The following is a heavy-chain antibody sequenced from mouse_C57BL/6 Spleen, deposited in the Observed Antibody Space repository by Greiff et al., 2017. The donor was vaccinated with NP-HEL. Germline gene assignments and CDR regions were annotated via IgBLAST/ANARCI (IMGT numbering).Heavy chain of an antibody. CDR2: IDPSDSYT. CDR3: AILIDSSGPDY. D-gene: IGHD3-2*02. CDR1: GYTFTSYW. J-gene: IGHJ4*01. Sequence: QVQLQQPGAELVMPGASVKLSCKASGYTFTSYWMHWVKQRPGQGLEWIGEIDPSDSYTNYNQKFKGKSTLTVDKSSSTAYMQLSSLTSEDSAVYYCAILIDSSGPDYWGQGTSVTVSS. V-gene: IGHV1-69*01.